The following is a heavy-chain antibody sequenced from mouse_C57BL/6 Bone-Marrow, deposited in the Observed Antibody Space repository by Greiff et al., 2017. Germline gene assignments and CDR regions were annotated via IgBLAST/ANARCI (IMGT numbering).Heavy chain of an antibody. D-gene: IGHD1-1*01. J-gene: IGHJ4*01. CDR1: GFTFSSYG. CDR3: ARHNYYGSSSYYYAMDY. CDR2: ISSGGSYT. Sequence: EVMLVESGGDLVKPGGSLKLSCAASGFTFSSYGMSWVRQTPDKRLEWVATISSGGSYTYYPDSVKGRFTISRDNAKNTLYLQMSSLKSEDTAMYYCARHNYYGSSSYYYAMDYWGQGTSVTVSS. V-gene: IGHV5-6*01.